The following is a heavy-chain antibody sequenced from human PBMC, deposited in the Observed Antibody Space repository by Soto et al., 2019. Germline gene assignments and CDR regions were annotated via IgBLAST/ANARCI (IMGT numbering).Heavy chain of an antibody. D-gene: IGHD2-2*01. J-gene: IGHJ6*02. Sequence: QVQLVQSGAEVKKPGSPVKVSCKASGGTFSSYAISWVRQAPGQGLEWMGGILPIFGTANYARKFQVRVTITADRSTSTAYMELSSLRSEDTAVYYCARASTLTVHCGSVSCPRMDVWGQGTTVTVSS. CDR3: ARASTLTVHCGSVSCPRMDV. CDR2: ILPIFGTA. CDR1: GGTFSSYA. V-gene: IGHV1-69*06.